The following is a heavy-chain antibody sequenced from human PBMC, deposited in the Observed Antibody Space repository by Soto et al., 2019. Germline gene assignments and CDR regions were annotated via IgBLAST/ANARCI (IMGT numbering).Heavy chain of an antibody. J-gene: IGHJ6*02. V-gene: IGHV3-33*01. D-gene: IGHD3-3*01. CDR2: IWYDGSNK. Sequence: PGGSLRLSCAASGFTFSSYGMHWVRQAPGKGLEWVAVIWYDGSNKYYADSVKGRFTISRDNSKNTLYLQMNSLRAEDTAVYYCARGRQGVRFLEWLSSPDYYYYGMDVWGQGTTVTVSS. CDR1: GFTFSSYG. CDR3: ARGRQGVRFLEWLSSPDYYYYGMDV.